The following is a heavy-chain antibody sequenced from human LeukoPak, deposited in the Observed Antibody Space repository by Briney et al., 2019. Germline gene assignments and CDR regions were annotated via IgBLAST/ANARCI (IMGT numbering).Heavy chain of an antibody. CDR2: INPNSCGT. D-gene: IGHD1-1*01. CDR3: ARDPGDNWNDMDY. J-gene: IGHJ4*02. V-gene: IGHV1-2*06. CDR1: GYTFTGYY. Sequence: GASVKVSCKASGYTFTGYYMHWVRQAPGQGLEWMGRINPNSCGTNYAQKFQGRVTMTRDTSISTAYMELSRLRSDDTAVYYCARDPGDNWNDMDYWGQGTLVTVSS.